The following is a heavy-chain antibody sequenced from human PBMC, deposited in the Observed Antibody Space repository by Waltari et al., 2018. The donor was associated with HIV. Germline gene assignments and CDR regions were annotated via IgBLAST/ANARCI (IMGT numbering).Heavy chain of an antibody. V-gene: IGHV3-23*01. CDR1: RLPLPTTA. CDR3: AKGRLTTTSFDY. CDR2: IYGSGGRA. J-gene: IGHJ4*02. D-gene: IGHD4-17*01. Sequence: EEPWLESGGYVVQPGGSLRLLCAGSRLPLPTTAMAWVRQVPGKGTGWVSGIYGSGGRAYYSDSVRGRFTISRDDSKNTLYLQMNSLRTEDAAVYYCAKGRLTTTSFDYWGQGTLVTVSS.